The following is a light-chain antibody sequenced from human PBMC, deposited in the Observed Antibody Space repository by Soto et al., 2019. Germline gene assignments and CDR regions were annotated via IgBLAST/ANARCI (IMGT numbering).Light chain of an antibody. CDR1: SIGSKS. Sequence: SYELTQPPSVSVAPGLTARITCGGDSIGSKSVHWYQQKPGQAPVVVVYHDSDRPSGIPERFSGSNSGNTATLTISRVEAGDEAVYSCQVWDNNSDHVVFGGGTKLTVL. J-gene: IGLJ2*01. CDR3: QVWDNNSDHVV. V-gene: IGLV3-21*02. CDR2: HDS.